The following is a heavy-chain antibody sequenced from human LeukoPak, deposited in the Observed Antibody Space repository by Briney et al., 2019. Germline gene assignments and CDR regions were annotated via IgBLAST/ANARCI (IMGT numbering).Heavy chain of an antibody. CDR2: IYYSGST. V-gene: IGHV4-59*08. Sequence: GXXWSWIRQPPGKGLEWIGYIYYSGSTSYNPSLKSRVTISVDTSKNQFSLKLSSVTAADTAVYYCARHSPDGSGSYPFDYWGQGTLVTVSP. CDR1: GXX. D-gene: IGHD3-10*01. J-gene: IGHJ4*02. CDR3: ARHSPDGSGSYPFDY.